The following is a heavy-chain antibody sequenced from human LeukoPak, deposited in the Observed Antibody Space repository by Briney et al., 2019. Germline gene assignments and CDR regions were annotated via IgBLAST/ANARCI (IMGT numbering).Heavy chain of an antibody. J-gene: IGHJ4*02. CDR3: AYGGAVNY. Sequence: PGGSLRLSCAASGFTFSNSWMNWVRQAPGKGLVWISRIKSEASSIGYADSVKGRSTISRDDAKNTLYLEMTSLKVEDTAIYYCAYGGAVNYWGQGTLVTVS. D-gene: IGHD4-17*01. V-gene: IGHV3-74*01. CDR1: GFTFSNSW. CDR2: IKSEASSI.